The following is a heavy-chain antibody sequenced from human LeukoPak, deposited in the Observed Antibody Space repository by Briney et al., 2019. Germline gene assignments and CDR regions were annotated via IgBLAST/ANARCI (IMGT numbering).Heavy chain of an antibody. D-gene: IGHD3-22*01. CDR3: ARDSSGYYPTQGFFDY. CDR1: GFTFSSYG. V-gene: IGHV3-33*01. Sequence: GGSLRLSCAASGFTFSSYGMHWVRQAPGKGLEWVAVIWYDGSNKYYADSVKGRFTISRDNSKNTLYLQMNSLRAEDTAVYYCARDSSGYYPTQGFFDYWGQGTLVTVSS. CDR2: IWYDGSNK. J-gene: IGHJ4*02.